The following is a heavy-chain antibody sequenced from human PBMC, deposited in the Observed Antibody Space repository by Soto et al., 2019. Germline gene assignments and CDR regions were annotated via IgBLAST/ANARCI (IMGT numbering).Heavy chain of an antibody. V-gene: IGHV4-59*01. CDR1: GGSISSYY. CDR3: AREGGYSYGYYDY. CDR2: IYYSGST. Sequence: SETLSLTCTVSGGSISSYYWSWIRQPPGKGLEWIGYIYYSGSTNYNPSLKSRVTISVDTSKNQFSLKLSSVTAAGTAVYYCAREGGYSYGYYDYWGQGTLVT. J-gene: IGHJ4*02. D-gene: IGHD5-18*01.